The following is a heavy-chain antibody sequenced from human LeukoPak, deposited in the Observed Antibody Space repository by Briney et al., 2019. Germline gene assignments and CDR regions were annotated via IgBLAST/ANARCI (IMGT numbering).Heavy chain of an antibody. V-gene: IGHV3-49*04. CDR1: GFTFGDYA. J-gene: IGHJ4*02. D-gene: IGHD5-18*01. CDR3: TRDSLMGGQLWLNSY. Sequence: PGGSLRLSCTASGFTFGDYAMSWVRQAPGKGLEWVGFIRSKAYGGTTEYAASVKGRFTISRDDSKSIAYLQMNSLKTEDTAVYYCTRDSLMGGQLWLNSYWGQGTLVTVSS. CDR2: IRSKAYGGTT.